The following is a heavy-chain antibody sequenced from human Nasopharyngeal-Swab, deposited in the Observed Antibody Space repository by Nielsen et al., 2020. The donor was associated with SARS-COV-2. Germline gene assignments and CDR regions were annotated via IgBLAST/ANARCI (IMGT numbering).Heavy chain of an antibody. J-gene: IGHJ6*02. CDR3: ARVALGSYLRGRGMDV. Sequence: GSLRLSCTVSNGSINSYYWSWIRQPPGKGLEWIGYIYFSGSTSYNPSLKSRVTISVDTSKNQFSLNLTSVTAADTAVYYCARVALGSYLRGRGMDVWGQGTTVTVSS. CDR1: NGSINSYY. V-gene: IGHV4-59*13. CDR2: IYFSGST. D-gene: IGHD3-16*02.